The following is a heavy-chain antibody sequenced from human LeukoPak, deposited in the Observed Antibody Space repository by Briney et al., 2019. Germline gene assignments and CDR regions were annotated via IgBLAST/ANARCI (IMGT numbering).Heavy chain of an antibody. J-gene: IGHJ4*02. CDR2: ISYRGST. CDR3: AGLAIRLQY. D-gene: IGHD5-24*01. V-gene: IGHV4-39*01. CDR1: GGSIISSSAYY. Sequence: SETLSLTCTVSGGSIISSSAYYWGWIRQPPGKGLEWIGSISYRGSTYYNPSLQSRVTISIDTSNNQFSLRLSSVTAADTAVYYCAGLAIRLQYWGQGTLVTVSS.